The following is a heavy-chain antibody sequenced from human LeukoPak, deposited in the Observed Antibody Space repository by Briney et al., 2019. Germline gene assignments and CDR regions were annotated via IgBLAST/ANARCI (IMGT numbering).Heavy chain of an antibody. Sequence: PGRSLRLSCAASGFSFSNYGMHWVRQAPGKGLEWVAVISYDGSNKYCADSVKGRFTISRDNSKNTLYLQMNSLRADDTAVYYCAGVDAAMPDAFDIWGQGTTVTVSS. CDR2: ISYDGSNK. CDR3: AGVDAAMPDAFDI. CDR1: GFSFSNYG. D-gene: IGHD5-18*01. V-gene: IGHV3-30*03. J-gene: IGHJ3*02.